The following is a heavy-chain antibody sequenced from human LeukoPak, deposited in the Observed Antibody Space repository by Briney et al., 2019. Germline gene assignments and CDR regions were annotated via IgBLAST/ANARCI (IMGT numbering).Heavy chain of an antibody. CDR2: IKQDGSEK. CDR1: GFTFSSYW. D-gene: IGHD2-2*01. CDR3: AIQPLYCSSTSCYWAYYYYGMDV. V-gene: IGHV3-7*01. Sequence: GGSLRLSCTASGFTFSSYWMSWVRQAPGKGPEWVANIKQDGSEKYYVDSVKGRFTISRDNAKNSLYLQMNSLRAEDTAVYYCAIQPLYCSSTSCYWAYYYYGMDVWGQGITVTVSS. J-gene: IGHJ6*02.